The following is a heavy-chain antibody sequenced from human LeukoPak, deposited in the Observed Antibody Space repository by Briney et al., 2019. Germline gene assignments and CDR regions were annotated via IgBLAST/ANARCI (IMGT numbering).Heavy chain of an antibody. CDR2: IRSKAYGGTT. Sequence: PGGSLRLSCTASGFTFGDYAMSWVRQAPGKGREGVGFIRSKAYGGTTEYAASVKGRFTISRDDSKSIAYLQMSSLKTEDTPVYYCTRVCCSSTSCYEVDYFDYWGQGTLVTVSS. CDR1: GFTFGDYA. V-gene: IGHV3-49*04. D-gene: IGHD2-2*01. CDR3: TRVCCSSTSCYEVDYFDY. J-gene: IGHJ4*02.